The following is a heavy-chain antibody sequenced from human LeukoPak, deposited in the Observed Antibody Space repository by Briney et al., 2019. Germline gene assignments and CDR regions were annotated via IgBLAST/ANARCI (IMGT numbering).Heavy chain of an antibody. V-gene: IGHV4-34*01. CDR1: GGSFSGYY. CDR3: ASSSAMVKWGFDY. CDR2: INHSGST. J-gene: IGHJ4*02. D-gene: IGHD5-18*01. Sequence: PSETLSLTCAVYGGSFSGYYWSWIRQPPGKGLEWIGEINHSGSTNDNPSLKSRVTISVDTSKNQFSLKLSSVTAADTAVYYCASSSAMVKWGFDYWGQGTLVTVSS.